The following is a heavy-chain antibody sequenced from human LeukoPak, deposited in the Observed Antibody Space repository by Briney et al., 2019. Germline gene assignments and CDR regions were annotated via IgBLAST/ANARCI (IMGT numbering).Heavy chain of an antibody. CDR3: ARGTTWVATSY. D-gene: IGHD5-12*01. CDR2: IYHSGST. CDR1: GYSISSGYY. J-gene: IGHJ4*02. Sequence: PSETLSLTCIVSGYSISSGYYWGWMRQPPGKGLEWIGSIYHSGSTYYNPSLKTRVTISVDTSKSQFSLKLRSVTAADTAVYFCARGTTWVATSYWGQGTLVTVSS. V-gene: IGHV4-38-2*02.